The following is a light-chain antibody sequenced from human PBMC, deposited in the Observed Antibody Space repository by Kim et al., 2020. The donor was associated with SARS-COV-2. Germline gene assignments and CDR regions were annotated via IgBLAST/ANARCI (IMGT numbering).Light chain of an antibody. CDR2: GAS. CDR3: QQYGSSPLT. Sequence: SPGERATLSCRASQSVSSSYLAWYQQKPGQAPRLLIYGASSRATGIPDRFSGGGSGTDFTLTINKLEPEDFAMYYCQQYGSSPLTFGGGTKVDIK. J-gene: IGKJ4*01. CDR1: QSVSSSY. V-gene: IGKV3-20*01.